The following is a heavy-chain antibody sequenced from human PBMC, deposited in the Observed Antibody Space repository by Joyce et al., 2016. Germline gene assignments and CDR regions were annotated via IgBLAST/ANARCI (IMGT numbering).Heavy chain of an antibody. CDR1: GGSINNNNYY. CDR3: VKDFGSGRVDS. V-gene: IGHV4-39*02. CDR2: IYYSGST. D-gene: IGHD2-15*01. J-gene: IGHJ4*02. Sequence: HLQLQESGPGLVKPSETLSLTCTVSGGSINNNNYYWGWVRQPPGKGLEWIATIYYSGSTYYNPSLKSRVTISRDTSKNQFSLKLKSVTAADTAVFYCVKDFGSGRVDSWGQGILVTVSS.